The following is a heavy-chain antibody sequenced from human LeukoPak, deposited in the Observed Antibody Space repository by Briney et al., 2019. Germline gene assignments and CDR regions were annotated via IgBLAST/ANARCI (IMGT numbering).Heavy chain of an antibody. Sequence: PSETLSLTCTVSGGSISSYYWTWIRQPPGKGLEWIGYVYYTGSTKYNPSLTSRVTISIDTSKNQFSLRLSSVTAADTAVYYCARAHVGAGIAAPYYFYYYMDVWGKGTTVAVSS. D-gene: IGHD6-13*01. CDR3: ARAHVGAGIAAPYYFYYYMDV. J-gene: IGHJ6*03. CDR2: VYYTGST. V-gene: IGHV4-59*08. CDR1: GGSISSYY.